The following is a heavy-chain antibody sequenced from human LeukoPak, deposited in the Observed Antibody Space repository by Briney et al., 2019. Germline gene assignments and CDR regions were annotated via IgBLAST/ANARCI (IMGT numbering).Heavy chain of an antibody. CDR1: GCTFSSYG. Sequence: PGRSLRLSCAASGCTFSSYGMHWVRQAPGKGLEWVAVVSYDGRNKYYAESVKGRFTISRDNAKNSLYLQMNSLRAEDTAVYYCARDGDFWSGYRFDYWGQGTLVTVSS. V-gene: IGHV3-30*03. D-gene: IGHD3-3*01. CDR3: ARDGDFWSGYRFDY. CDR2: VSYDGRNK. J-gene: IGHJ4*02.